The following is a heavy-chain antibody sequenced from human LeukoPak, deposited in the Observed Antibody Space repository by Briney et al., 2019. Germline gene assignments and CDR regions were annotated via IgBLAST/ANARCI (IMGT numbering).Heavy chain of an antibody. CDR3: ARDRFSSGWADY. D-gene: IGHD6-19*01. CDR1: GFIFSSYS. V-gene: IGHV3-21*01. CDR2: ISYSGTNI. Sequence: GGSLRLSCGASGFIFSSYSMNWVRQAPGKGLEWVSSISYSGTNIYYADSVKGRFTISRDNARNSLYLQMNSLRAEDTAVYYCARDRFSSGWADYWGQGTLVTVSS. J-gene: IGHJ4*02.